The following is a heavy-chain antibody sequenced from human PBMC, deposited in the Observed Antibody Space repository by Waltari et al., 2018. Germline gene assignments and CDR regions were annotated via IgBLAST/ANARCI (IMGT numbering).Heavy chain of an antibody. V-gene: IGHV1-8*01. J-gene: IGHJ4*01. CDR2: GNPKLGNT. Sequence: QVLLVQSGAEVKTPGASVRVSCKASGYTFNTYDVNWVRQAAGQGLEWMGWGNPKLGNTGFSQKFQGRISMTSDTSSDIFYLEVNVLSSDDTAVYYCVRRGCLRGYSLDTFGYWVHGTLVTVSS. CDR1: GYTFNTYD. CDR3: VRRGCLRGYSLDTFGY. D-gene: IGHD5-18*01.